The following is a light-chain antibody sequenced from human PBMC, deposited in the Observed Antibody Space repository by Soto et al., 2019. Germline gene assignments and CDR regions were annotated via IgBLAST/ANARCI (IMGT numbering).Light chain of an antibody. CDR2: GAS. V-gene: IGKV3D-15*01. CDR3: QQYGSSHT. Sequence: EILLTQSPATLSVSPGERATLSCRASQSVSSNLAWYQQKPGQAPRLLIYGASTRATGIPARFSGSGSGTEFTLTIRSLQSEDFAVYYCQQYGSSHTFGQGTRLEIK. J-gene: IGKJ5*01. CDR1: QSVSSN.